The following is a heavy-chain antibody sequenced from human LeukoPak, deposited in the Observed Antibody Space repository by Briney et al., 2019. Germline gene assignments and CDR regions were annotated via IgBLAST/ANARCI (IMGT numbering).Heavy chain of an antibody. CDR2: IYYSGST. V-gene: IGHV4-59*01. J-gene: IGHJ5*02. CDR3: ARVYYDFWSGYYTPFDP. CDR1: X. D-gene: IGHD3-3*01. Sequence: XXXXIRQPPGKGLEWIGYIYYSGSTNYNPSLKSRVTISVDTSKNQFSLKLSSVTAADTAVYYCARVYYDFWSGYYTPFDPWGQGTLVTVSS.